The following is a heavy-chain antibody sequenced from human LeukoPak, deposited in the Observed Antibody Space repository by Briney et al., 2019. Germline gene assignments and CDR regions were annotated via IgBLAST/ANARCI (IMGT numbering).Heavy chain of an antibody. CDR1: GGSISNYC. V-gene: IGHV4-59*08. CDR2: IYGSGRT. Sequence: PSETLSLTSTVPGGSISNYCWSWIRQPPGKGLEWIGYIYGSGRTHYNPSLKSRVTMSVDTSKNQFSLKLTSVTAADTDVYYCARQVRAYSGFDYWGQGTLVTVSS. D-gene: IGHD1-26*01. CDR3: ARQVRAYSGFDY. J-gene: IGHJ4*02.